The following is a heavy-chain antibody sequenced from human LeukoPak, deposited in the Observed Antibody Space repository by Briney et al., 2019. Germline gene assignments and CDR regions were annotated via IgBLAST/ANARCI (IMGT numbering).Heavy chain of an antibody. Sequence: PGGSLRLSCAASGFTVSSNYMSWVRQAPGKGLEWVANIKQDGSEKYYVDSVKGRFTISRDNAKNSLYLQMNSLRAEDTAVYYCARETGGYSDYWGQGTLVTVSS. J-gene: IGHJ4*02. CDR1: GFTVSSNY. CDR2: IKQDGSEK. V-gene: IGHV3-7*01. CDR3: ARETGGYSDY. D-gene: IGHD4-23*01.